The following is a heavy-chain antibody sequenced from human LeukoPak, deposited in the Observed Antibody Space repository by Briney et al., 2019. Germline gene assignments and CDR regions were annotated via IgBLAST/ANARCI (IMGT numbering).Heavy chain of an antibody. CDR2: INGDGSKT. J-gene: IGHJ4*02. V-gene: IGHV3-74*01. CDR1: GFTLSSHW. CDR3: ARGTVIAPGIDY. Sequence: PGGSVRLSCAASGFTLSSHWMHWVRQAPGKGLVWVSNINGDGSKTFYADSVKGRFTISRDNAKNTVYLQMNSLTVEDTAVYYCARGTVIAPGIDYSGQGTLVTASS. D-gene: IGHD6-13*01.